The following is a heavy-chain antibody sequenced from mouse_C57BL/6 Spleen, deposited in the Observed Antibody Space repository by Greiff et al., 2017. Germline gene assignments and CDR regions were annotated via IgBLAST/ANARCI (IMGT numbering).Heavy chain of an antibody. V-gene: IGHV1-53*01. D-gene: IGHD4-1*02. CDR2: INPSTGGT. J-gene: IGHJ4*01. Sequence: QVQLQQPGTELVKPGASVKLSCKASGYTFTSYWMHWVKQRPGQGLEWIGNINPSTGGTNYNEKFKSKATLTVDKSSSTAYMQLSSRTSEDSAVYYCARPTRRNQYAMGYWGQGTSVTVSS. CDR3: ARPTRRNQYAMGY. CDR1: GYTFTSYW.